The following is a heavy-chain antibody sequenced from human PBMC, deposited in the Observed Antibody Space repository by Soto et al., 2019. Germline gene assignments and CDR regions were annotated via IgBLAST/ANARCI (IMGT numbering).Heavy chain of an antibody. V-gene: IGHV4-30-2*06. CDR1: GGSLSSGVYP. CDR3: ARAGDDSTGYFLY. CDR2: IYDSGST. Sequence: PSETLSLTCAVSGGSLSSGVYPWSWLRQSPGKGLEWIGYIYDSGSTYYNPSLKSRVSISVDTSKNQFSLKLLYVTAADTAVYHCARAGDDSTGYFLYWGLGTLVTVSS. J-gene: IGHJ4*02. D-gene: IGHD3-22*01.